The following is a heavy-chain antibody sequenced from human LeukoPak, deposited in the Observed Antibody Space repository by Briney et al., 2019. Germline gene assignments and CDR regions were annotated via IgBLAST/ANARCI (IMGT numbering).Heavy chain of an antibody. CDR3: TREDY. V-gene: IGHV1-2*02. Sequence: ASVKASCKASGYTFTGYYIHWVRQAPGQGLEWMGWIHPNSGDTHYAQKFQGRVTITRDTSINTAYMELNRLISDDTAVYYCTREDYWGQGTLVTVSS. J-gene: IGHJ4*02. CDR1: GYTFTGYY. CDR2: IHPNSGDT.